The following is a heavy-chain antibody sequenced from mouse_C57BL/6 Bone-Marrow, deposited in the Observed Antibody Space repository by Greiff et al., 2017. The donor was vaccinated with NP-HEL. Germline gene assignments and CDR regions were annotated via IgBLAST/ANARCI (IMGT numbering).Heavy chain of an antibody. CDR1: GYTFTDYN. CDR2: INPNNGGT. Sequence: EVQLQQSGPELVKPGASVKMSCKASGYTFTDYNMHWVKQSHGKSLEWIGYINPNNGGTSYNQKFKGKATLTVNKSSSTAYMQLSSLTSEDSAVYYCARLRRDYYAMDYWGQGTSVTVSS. CDR3: ARLRRDYYAMDY. J-gene: IGHJ4*01. D-gene: IGHD2-12*01. V-gene: IGHV1-22*01.